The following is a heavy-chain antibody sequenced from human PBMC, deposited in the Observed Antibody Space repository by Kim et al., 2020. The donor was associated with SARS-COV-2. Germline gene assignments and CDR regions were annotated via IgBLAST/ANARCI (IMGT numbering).Heavy chain of an antibody. CDR3: ARRSGSGPEFYYYGMDV. D-gene: IGHD6-19*01. CDR2: IIPIFGTA. Sequence: SVKVSCKASGGTFSSYAISWVRQAPGQGLEWMGGIIPIFGTANYAQKFQGRVTITADESTSTAYMELSSLRSEDTAVYYCARRSGSGPEFYYYGMDVWGQGTTVTVSS. V-gene: IGHV1-69*13. CDR1: GGTFSSYA. J-gene: IGHJ6*02.